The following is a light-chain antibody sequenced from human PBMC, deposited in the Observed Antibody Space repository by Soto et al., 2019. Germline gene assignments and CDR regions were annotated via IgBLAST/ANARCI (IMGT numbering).Light chain of an antibody. CDR1: QSVTSDY. J-gene: IGKJ1*01. CDR2: GAS. Sequence: EIVMTQSPATLSVSPGESATLSCRASQSVTSDYLAWYQQKPGQAPRLLIHGASSRATGIPDRFSGSGSGTDFTLTISRLEPEDFAVYYCQQYGRPFGQGTKVDIK. CDR3: QQYGRP. V-gene: IGKV3-20*01.